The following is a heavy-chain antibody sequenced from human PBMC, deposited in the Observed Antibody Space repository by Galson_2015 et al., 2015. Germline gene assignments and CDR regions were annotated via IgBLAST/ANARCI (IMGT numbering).Heavy chain of an antibody. CDR2: IRNEPNGYTT. CDR1: GFSFRAAY. Sequence: SLRLSCAAPGFSFRAAYVDWVRQAPGKGLEWVGRIRNEPNGYTTDYAASVQGRFTIARDDSRNSLFLQMNSLQAGDTAVYYCVRVMHGDAFDIWGQGTWVTVSA. D-gene: IGHD3-16*01. J-gene: IGHJ3*02. CDR3: VRVMHGDAFDI. V-gene: IGHV3-72*01.